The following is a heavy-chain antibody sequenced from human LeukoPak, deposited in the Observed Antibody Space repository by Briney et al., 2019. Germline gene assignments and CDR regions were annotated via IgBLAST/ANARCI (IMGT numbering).Heavy chain of an antibody. CDR1: GGSISSSSYY. V-gene: IGHV4-39*01. D-gene: IGHD1-26*01. CDR3: ARLVGANSYYYYGMDV. CDR2: IYYSGST. J-gene: IGHJ6*02. Sequence: PSETLSLTCTVSGGSISSSSYYWGWIRQPPGKGLEWIGSIYYSGSTYYNPSLKSRVTISVDTSKNQFSLKLSSVTAADTAVYYCARLVGANSYYYYGMDVWGQGTTVTVSS.